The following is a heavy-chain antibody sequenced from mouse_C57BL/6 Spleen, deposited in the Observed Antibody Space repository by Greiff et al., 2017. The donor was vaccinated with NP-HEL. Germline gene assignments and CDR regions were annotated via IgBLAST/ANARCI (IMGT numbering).Heavy chain of an antibody. CDR2: ISDGGSYT. J-gene: IGHJ4*01. CDR3: ARDLGNYAMDY. CDR1: GFTFSSYA. Sequence: DVMLVESGGGLVKPGGSLKLSCAASGFTFSSYAMSWVRQTPEKRLEWVATISDGGSYTYYPDNVKGRFTISRDNAKNNLYLQMSHLKSEDTAMYYCARDLGNYAMDYWGQGTSVTVSS. V-gene: IGHV5-4*01. D-gene: IGHD4-1*01.